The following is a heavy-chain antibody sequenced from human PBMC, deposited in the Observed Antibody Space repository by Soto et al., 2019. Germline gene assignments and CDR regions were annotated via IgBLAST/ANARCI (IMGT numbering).Heavy chain of an antibody. CDR3: ASNYCSGSYEYYYYMDV. CDR1: GFTFSSYA. D-gene: IGHD3-10*01. Sequence: EVQLLESGGGLVQPGGSLRLSCAASGFTFSSYAMSWVRQAPGKGLEWVSAISGSGGSTYYADSVKGRFTISRDNSKNTLYLQMNSLRAEDTAVYYCASNYCSGSYEYYYYMDVWGKGTTVTVSS. V-gene: IGHV3-23*01. J-gene: IGHJ6*03. CDR2: ISGSGGST.